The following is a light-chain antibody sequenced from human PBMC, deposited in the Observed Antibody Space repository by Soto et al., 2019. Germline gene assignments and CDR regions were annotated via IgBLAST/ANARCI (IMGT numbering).Light chain of an antibody. Sequence: DNVMTQSPDSLAVSLGERATIKCKSSQSIFYSSYNKSCLAWYQQKSGQSPKLLISWASSRQSGVPDRFSGSGSGTDFTLTISSLQAEDVAVYYCKQFYSAPFTFGPGTKVDIK. CDR1: QSIFYSSYNKSC. CDR3: KQFYSAPFT. CDR2: WAS. J-gene: IGKJ3*01. V-gene: IGKV4-1*01.